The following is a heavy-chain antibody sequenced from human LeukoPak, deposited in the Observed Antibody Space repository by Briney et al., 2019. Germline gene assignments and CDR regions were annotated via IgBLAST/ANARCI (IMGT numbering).Heavy chain of an antibody. CDR2: ISAYNGNK. D-gene: IGHD3-22*01. Sequence: ASVKVSCKASGYTFSRYGISWVRQAPGQGLEWMGWISAYNGNKNNARKLQGRVSMTTDTSTSTAYMELRSLRYDDTAVYYCARDQGGSGYPGPFDYWGQGTLVTVSS. J-gene: IGHJ4*02. V-gene: IGHV1-18*01. CDR1: GYTFSRYG. CDR3: ARDQGGSGYPGPFDY.